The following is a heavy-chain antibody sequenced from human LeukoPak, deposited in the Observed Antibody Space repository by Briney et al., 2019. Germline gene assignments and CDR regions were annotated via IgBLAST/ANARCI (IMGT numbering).Heavy chain of an antibody. CDR3: ARGKKPPSHSEGSCYVDY. D-gene: IGHD2-15*01. CDR1: GGSISISSYY. J-gene: IGHJ4*02. CDR2: IYYSGSA. V-gene: IGHV4-39*01. Sequence: PSETLSLTCSVSGGSISISSYYWGRIRQPPGKGLEWIGSIYYSGSAYYNPSLKSRVTISVDTSKNQFSLKVTSVTAADTAVYYCARGKKPPSHSEGSCYVDYWGQGTLVTVSS.